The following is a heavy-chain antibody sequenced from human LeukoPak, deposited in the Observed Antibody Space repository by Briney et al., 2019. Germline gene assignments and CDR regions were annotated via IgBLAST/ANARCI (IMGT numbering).Heavy chain of an antibody. CDR3: AKEGSSSSLS. J-gene: IGHJ5*02. D-gene: IGHD6-6*01. V-gene: IGHV4-4*07. CDR1: GDSISSYY. CDR2: IFIGGST. Sequence: PSETLSLTCSVSGDSISSYYWTWIRQPAGKGLEWVGRIFIGGSTNYNPSLKSRVTMSVDTSKNQFSLKLSSVTAADTAVYYCAKEGSSSSLSWGQGTLVTVSS.